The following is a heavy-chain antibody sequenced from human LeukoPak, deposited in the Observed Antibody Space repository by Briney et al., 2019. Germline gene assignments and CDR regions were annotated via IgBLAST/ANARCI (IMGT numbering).Heavy chain of an antibody. D-gene: IGHD2-15*01. CDR1: GFTFTSSA. J-gene: IGHJ6*02. Sequence: SVKLSCKASGFTFTSSAMQWVRQARGQRLEWIGWIVVGSGTTYYTQKFQDRVTITRDMSKNTVYMELSSLRSEDTAVYYCAATAGYCSGGSCYSPENYYYYGMDVWGQGTTVTVS. CDR2: IVVGSGTT. V-gene: IGHV1-58*02. CDR3: AATAGYCSGGSCYSPENYYYYGMDV.